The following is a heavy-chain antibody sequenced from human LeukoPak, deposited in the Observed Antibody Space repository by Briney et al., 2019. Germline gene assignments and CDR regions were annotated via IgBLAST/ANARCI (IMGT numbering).Heavy chain of an antibody. D-gene: IGHD2-2*01. CDR1: GGSISSYY. CDR2: IYTSGST. J-gene: IGHJ6*02. Sequence: SETPSLTCTVSGGSISSYYWSWIRQPAGKGLEWIGRIYTSGSTNYNPSLKSRVTMSVDTSKNQFSLKLSSVTAADTAVYYCARDGEVPANDYYYGMDVWGQGTTVTVSS. V-gene: IGHV4-4*07. CDR3: ARDGEVPANDYYYGMDV.